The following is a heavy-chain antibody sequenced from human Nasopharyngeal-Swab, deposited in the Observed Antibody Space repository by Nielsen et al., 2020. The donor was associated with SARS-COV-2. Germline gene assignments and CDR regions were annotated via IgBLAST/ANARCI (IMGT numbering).Heavy chain of an antibody. D-gene: IGHD3-16*02. CDR3: ARDLEQTYYDYVWGSYRPFDY. CDR2: ISAYNGNT. J-gene: IGHJ4*02. Sequence: ASVKVSCKPSGYTFTSYGISWVRQAPGQGLEWMGWISAYNGNTNYAQKLQGRVTMTTDTSTSTAYMELRSLRSDDTAVYYCARDLEQTYYDYVWGSYRPFDYWGQGTLVTVSS. V-gene: IGHV1-18*01. CDR1: GYTFTSYG.